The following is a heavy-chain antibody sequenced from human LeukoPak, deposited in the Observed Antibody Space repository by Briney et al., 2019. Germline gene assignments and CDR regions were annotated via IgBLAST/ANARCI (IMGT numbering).Heavy chain of an antibody. J-gene: IGHJ3*02. Sequence: PGGSLRLSCAASGFIFSYYSMNWVRQAPGKGLEWVSSINSNSNYMSYADSVKGRFTISRDNAKNSLYLQMTSLRAEDTAVCYCARSEFEAFDMWGQGTMVTVSS. CDR2: INSNSNYM. V-gene: IGHV3-21*01. D-gene: IGHD3-10*01. CDR3: ARSEFEAFDM. CDR1: GFIFSYYS.